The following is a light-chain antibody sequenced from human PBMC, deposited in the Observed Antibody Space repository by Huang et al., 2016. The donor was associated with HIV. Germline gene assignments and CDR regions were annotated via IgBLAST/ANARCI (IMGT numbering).Light chain of an antibody. CDR2: AAS. CDR3: LQHHAYPRT. Sequence: DIQMTQSPSAMSASVGDKVTITCRASQAISNYLVWFQQKPGRAPKRLIYAASSLQSGVPSRFSGSGYGTKFTLTISSLQPEDFATYYCLQHHAYPRTFGPGTQVEV. V-gene: IGKV1-17*03. CDR1: QAISNY. J-gene: IGKJ1*01.